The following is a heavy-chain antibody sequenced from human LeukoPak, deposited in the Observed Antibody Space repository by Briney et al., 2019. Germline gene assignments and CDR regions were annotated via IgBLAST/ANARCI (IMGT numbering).Heavy chain of an antibody. CDR2: IIPIFGTA. V-gene: IGHV1-69*13. J-gene: IGHJ3*02. D-gene: IGHD6-13*01. CDR1: GGTFSSYA. Sequence: SVKVSCKASGGTFSSYAISWVRQAPGQGLEWMGGIIPIFGTANYAQKFQGRVTITADESTSTAYMELSSLRSEDTAVYYCARDARGAAAADDAFDIWGQGTMVTVSS. CDR3: ARDARGAAAADDAFDI.